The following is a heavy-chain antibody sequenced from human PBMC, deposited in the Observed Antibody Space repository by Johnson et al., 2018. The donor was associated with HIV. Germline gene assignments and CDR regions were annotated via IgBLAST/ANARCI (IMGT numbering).Heavy chain of an antibody. CDR2: IKQDGSEK. Sequence: VQLVESGGGLVQPGGSLRLSCAASGFTVSSNYMSWVRQAPGKGLEWVANIKQDGSEKYYVDSVKGRFTISRDNAKNSLYLQVNSLRAEDTAVYYCARGWLFLDAFDIWGQGTMVTVSS. CDR1: GFTVSSNY. CDR3: ARGWLFLDAFDI. D-gene: IGHD3-9*01. V-gene: IGHV3-7*01. J-gene: IGHJ3*02.